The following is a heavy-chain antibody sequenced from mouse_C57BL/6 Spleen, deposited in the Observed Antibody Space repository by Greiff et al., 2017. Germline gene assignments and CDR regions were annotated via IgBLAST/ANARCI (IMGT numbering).Heavy chain of an antibody. CDR1: GYTFTSYW. J-gene: IGHJ1*03. V-gene: IGHV1-64*01. D-gene: IGHD1-1*01. Sequence: VQLQQPGAELVKPGASVKLSCKASGYTFTSYWMHWVKQRPGQGLEWIGMIHPNSGSTNYNEKFKSKATLTVDKSSSTAYMQLSSLTSEDSAVYYCARRGGSSPYWYFDVWGTGTTVTVSS. CDR2: IHPNSGST. CDR3: ARRGGSSPYWYFDV.